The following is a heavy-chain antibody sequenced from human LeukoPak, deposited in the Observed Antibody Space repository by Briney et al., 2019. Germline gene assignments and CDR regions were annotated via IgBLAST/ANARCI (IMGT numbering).Heavy chain of an antibody. D-gene: IGHD2-8*01. V-gene: IGHV3-23*01. J-gene: IGHJ4*02. CDR1: GFTFNNYA. Sequence: PGGSLRLSCAASGFTFNNYAMIWVRQAPGKGREWVSSISSSGGSTNYADSVKGRFTISRDDPKNTLVLLMHSLRAEDTAFYYCAKDLRAYCTNGICYERRSLFDYWGQGTLVTVSS. CDR2: ISSSGGST. CDR3: AKDLRAYCTNGICYERRSLFDY.